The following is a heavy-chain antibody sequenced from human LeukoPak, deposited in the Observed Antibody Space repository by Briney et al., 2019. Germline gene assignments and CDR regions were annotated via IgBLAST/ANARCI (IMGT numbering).Heavy chain of an antibody. V-gene: IGHV3-9*01. CDR1: GFTFADYA. CDR3: AKDLYGSGSD. Sequence: GGSLRLSCAASGFTFADYAMHWVRQAPGKGLEWVSDISWNSGSIGYADSVKGRFTISRDNAKNSLYLQMNSLRAEDTALYYCAKDLYGSGSDWGQGTLVTVSS. J-gene: IGHJ4*02. CDR2: ISWNSGSI. D-gene: IGHD3-10*01.